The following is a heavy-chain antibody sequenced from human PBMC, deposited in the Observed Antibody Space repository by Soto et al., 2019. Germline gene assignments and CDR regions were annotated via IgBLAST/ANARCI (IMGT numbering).Heavy chain of an antibody. CDR3: AREARLWHHLNYFDP. D-gene: IGHD6-6*01. CDR2: IFNTGST. J-gene: IGHJ5*02. CDR1: NYSISNGYY. V-gene: IGHV4-38-2*02. Sequence: KPSETLSLTCVVSNYSISNGYYWAWIRRPPGKGLEWIGSIFNTGSTYYNPSLESRIIISADTSKNRFSLQLSSVTAADTAVYYCAREARLWHHLNYFDPWGQGTLVTVSS.